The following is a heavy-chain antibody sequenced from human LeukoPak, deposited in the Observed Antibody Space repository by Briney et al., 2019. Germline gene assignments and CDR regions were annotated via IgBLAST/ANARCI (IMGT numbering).Heavy chain of an antibody. CDR3: AKDGLYFDWLLGGYDAFDI. V-gene: IGHV3-30*02. CDR1: GFTFSSYG. D-gene: IGHD3-9*01. CDR2: IRYDGSNK. J-gene: IGHJ3*02. Sequence: GGSLRLSCAASGFTFSSYGMHWVRQAPGKGLEWVAFIRYDGSNKYYADSVKGRFTISRDNSKNTLYLQMNSLRAEDTAVYCCAKDGLYFDWLLGGYDAFDIWGQGNMVPV.